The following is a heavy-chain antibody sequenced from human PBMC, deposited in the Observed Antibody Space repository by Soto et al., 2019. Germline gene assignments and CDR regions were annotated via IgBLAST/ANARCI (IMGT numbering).Heavy chain of an antibody. CDR3: ARGYGDSHDY. D-gene: IGHD4-17*01. CDR2: IIPMFGIA. Sequence: QVQLVQSGAEVKKPGSSVKVSCKASGGTFSSYTISWVRQAPGQGLEWMGRIIPMFGIANYAQKFQGRVTIXXDKSTSTAYMALSSLRSEDTAVYYCARGYGDSHDYWGQGTLVTVSS. J-gene: IGHJ4*02. CDR1: GGTFSSYT. V-gene: IGHV1-69*02.